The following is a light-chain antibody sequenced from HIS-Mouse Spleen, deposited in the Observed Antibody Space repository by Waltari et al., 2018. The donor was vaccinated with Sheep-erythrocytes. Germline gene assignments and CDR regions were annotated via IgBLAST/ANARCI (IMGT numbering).Light chain of an antibody. CDR1: SSDVGRYNL. Sequence: QSALTQPASVSGSPGQSITISCTGTSSDVGRYNLVSWYQQHPGKAPKLMIYEVSKRPSGVPDRFSGSKSGNTASLTVSGLQAEDEADYYCSSYAGSNNWVFGGGTKLTVL. CDR3: SSYAGSNNWV. J-gene: IGLJ3*02. V-gene: IGLV2-8*01. CDR2: EVS.